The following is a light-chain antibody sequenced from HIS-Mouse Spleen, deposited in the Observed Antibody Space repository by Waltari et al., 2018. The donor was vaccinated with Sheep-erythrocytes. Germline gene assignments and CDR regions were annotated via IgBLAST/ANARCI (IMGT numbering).Light chain of an antibody. CDR3: CSYAGSSTPWV. CDR2: EGS. CDR1: TSDVGRYHL. Sequence: QSALPQPASLSGSPGQSLPISFSCTTSDVGRYHLVSWYQQHPGKAPKLMIYEGSKRPSGVSNRFSGSKSGNTASLTISGRQAEDEADYYCCSYAGSSTPWVFGGGTKLTVL. V-gene: IGLV2-23*01. J-gene: IGLJ3*02.